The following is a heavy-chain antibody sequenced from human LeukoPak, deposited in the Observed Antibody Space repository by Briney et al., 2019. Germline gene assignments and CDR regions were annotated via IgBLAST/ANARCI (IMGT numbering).Heavy chain of an antibody. CDR2: IYYSGST. J-gene: IGHJ5*02. Sequence: SETLSLTCTVSGGSISSGGYYWSWIRQHPGKGLEWIGYIYYSGSTYYNPSLKSRLTISLDTSKNQFSLKLSSVTAADTAVYYCAKLRVEISIFRVALNWFDPWGQGTLVTVSS. CDR1: GGSISSGGYY. CDR3: AKLRVEISIFRVALNWFDP. D-gene: IGHD3-3*01. V-gene: IGHV4-31*03.